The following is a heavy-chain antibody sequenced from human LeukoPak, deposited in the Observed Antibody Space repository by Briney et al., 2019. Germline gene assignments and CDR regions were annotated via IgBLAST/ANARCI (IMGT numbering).Heavy chain of an antibody. J-gene: IGHJ4*02. Sequence: GGSLRLSCAASGFTFVRYYMTWVRQAPGKGLEWVANIKQDGSDKNYVDSVKGRFTISRDNAKNSLYLQMNSLRAEDTAVYYCARDYRDTAMDYWGQGTLVTVSS. V-gene: IGHV3-7*01. CDR1: GFTFVRYY. CDR3: ARDYRDTAMDY. CDR2: IKQDGSDK. D-gene: IGHD5-18*01.